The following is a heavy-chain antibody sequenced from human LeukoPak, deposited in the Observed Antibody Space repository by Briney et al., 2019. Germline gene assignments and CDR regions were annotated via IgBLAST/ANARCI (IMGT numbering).Heavy chain of an antibody. D-gene: IGHD3-16*02. CDR2: LSFDASGR. CDR3: ARDLQEISSFYFDY. Sequence: PGTSLRLSCVVSELNFKTHAMPWVRQAPGKGLGWVAGLSFDASGRNYADSVKGRFTISRDNSKNTLYLQMHSLSPEDTAVYFCARDLQEISSFYFDYWGQGSLVTVSS. CDR1: ELNFKTHA. J-gene: IGHJ4*02. V-gene: IGHV3-30*04.